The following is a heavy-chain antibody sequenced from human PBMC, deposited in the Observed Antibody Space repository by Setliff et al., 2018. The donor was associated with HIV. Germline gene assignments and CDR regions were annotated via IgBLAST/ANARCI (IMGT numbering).Heavy chain of an antibody. CDR2: IRTKAYGGTT. CDR1: GFTFGDYA. Sequence: SLRLSCTASGFTFGDYAISWVRQAPGKGLEWVGFIRTKAYGGTTEYAASVKGRFTISRDDSRSIAHLQMNSLKTEDTAVYYCTRDSRYYYDISGYYPFWGQGTLVTVSS. J-gene: IGHJ4*02. V-gene: IGHV3-49*04. D-gene: IGHD3-22*01. CDR3: TRDSRYYYDISGYYPF.